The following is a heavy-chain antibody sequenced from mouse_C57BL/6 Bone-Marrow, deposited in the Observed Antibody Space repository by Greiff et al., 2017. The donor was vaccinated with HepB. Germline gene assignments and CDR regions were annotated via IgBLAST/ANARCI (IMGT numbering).Heavy chain of an antibody. CDR1: GFTFSDYY. V-gene: IGHV5-16*01. D-gene: IGHD1-1*02. CDR3: AREGLWYFDY. Sequence: EVQVVESEGGLVQPGSSMKLSCTASGFTFSDYYMAWVRQVPEKGLEWVANINYDGSSTYYLDSLKSRFIISRDNAKNILYLQMSSLKSEDTATYYCAREGLWYFDYWGQGTTLTVSS. J-gene: IGHJ2*01. CDR2: INYDGSST.